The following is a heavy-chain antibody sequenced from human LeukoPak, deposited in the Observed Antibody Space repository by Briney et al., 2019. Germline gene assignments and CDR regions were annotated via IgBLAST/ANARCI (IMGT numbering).Heavy chain of an antibody. CDR2: IYYSGTT. Sequence: PSETLSLTCTVSGDSISSSSHFCGWIRQPPGKGLEWIGSIYYSGTTYYNPSLKSRVTISVDTSKNQFSLKLRSVTAADTAVYYCARHGSKWYDFNDWGQGTLVTVSS. V-gene: IGHV4-39*01. J-gene: IGHJ4*02. CDR3: ARHGSKWYDFND. CDR1: GDSISSSSHF. D-gene: IGHD6-13*01.